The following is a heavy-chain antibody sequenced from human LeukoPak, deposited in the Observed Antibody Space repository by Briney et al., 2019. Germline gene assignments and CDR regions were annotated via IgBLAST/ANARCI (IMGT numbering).Heavy chain of an antibody. CDR3: ARGGYSYGPFDY. D-gene: IGHD5-18*01. Sequence: SVKVSCTASGGTFSSYAISWVRQAPGQGLEWMGGIIPIFGTANYAQKFQGRVTITADESTSPAYMELSSLRSEDTAVYYCARGGYSYGPFDYWGQGTLVTVSS. CDR1: GGTFSSYA. CDR2: IIPIFGTA. V-gene: IGHV1-69*13. J-gene: IGHJ4*02.